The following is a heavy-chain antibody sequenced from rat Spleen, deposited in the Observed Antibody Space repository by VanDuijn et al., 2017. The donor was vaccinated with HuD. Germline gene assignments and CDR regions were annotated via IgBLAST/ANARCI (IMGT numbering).Heavy chain of an antibody. CDR2: ISNTGGTT. Sequence: EVQLVESGGGLVQPGRSLKLSCVASGFTFNDYWMTWIRQAPGKGLEWVASISNTGGTTYYPDSMKGRFTISRDIARSTLYLQMNSLRSADTATYYCARHGTINTMVRYYFDYWGQGDMVTVSS. J-gene: IGHJ2*01. CDR1: GFTFNDYW. V-gene: IGHV5-31*01. D-gene: IGHD1-1*01. CDR3: ARHGTINTMVRYYFDY.